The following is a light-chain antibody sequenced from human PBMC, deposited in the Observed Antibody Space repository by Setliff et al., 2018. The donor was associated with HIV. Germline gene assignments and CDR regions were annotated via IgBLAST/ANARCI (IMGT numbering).Light chain of an antibody. V-gene: IGLV2-23*02. Sequence: QSALTQPASVSGSPGQSITISCTGSSSDVGGYNYVSWYQQHPGKAPKLMIYEVSNRPSGVSNRFSGSKSGNTASLTISGLQAEDEADYYCCSYADSNTFVFGTGTTVTVL. J-gene: IGLJ1*01. CDR1: SSDVGGYNY. CDR2: EVS. CDR3: CSYADSNTFV.